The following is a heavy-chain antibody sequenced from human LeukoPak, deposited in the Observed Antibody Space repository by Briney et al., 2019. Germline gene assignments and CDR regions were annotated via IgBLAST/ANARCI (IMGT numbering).Heavy chain of an antibody. CDR3: ARGITGDNWFDP. V-gene: IGHV1-69*05. Sequence: SVKVSCKASGGTFSSYAISWVRQAPGQGLEWMGRIIPIFGTANYAQKFQGKVTITTDESTSTAYMELSSLRSEDTAVYYCARGITGDNWFDPWGQGTLVTVSS. CDR2: IIPIFGTA. CDR1: GGTFSSYA. J-gene: IGHJ5*02. D-gene: IGHD1-20*01.